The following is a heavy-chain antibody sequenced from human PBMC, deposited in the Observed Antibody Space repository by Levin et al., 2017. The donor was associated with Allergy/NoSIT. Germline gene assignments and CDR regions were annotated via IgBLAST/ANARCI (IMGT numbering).Heavy chain of an antibody. CDR2: IIPITGTP. CDR3: GKGYSSSWASYWVFDL. CDR1: GGDFKTYI. J-gene: IGHJ2*01. D-gene: IGHD6-13*01. Sequence: SVKVSCKASGGDFKTYIFSWVRRAPGQGLEWMGRIIPITGTPYYAHKFQGRVTITADKSTSTVYMEIRSLRSEDTAVYYCGKGYSSSWASYWVFDLWGRGTLVTVSS. V-gene: IGHV1-69*08.